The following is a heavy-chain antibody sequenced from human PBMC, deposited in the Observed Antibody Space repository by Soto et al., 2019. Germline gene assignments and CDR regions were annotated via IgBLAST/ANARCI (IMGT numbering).Heavy chain of an antibody. Sequence: EVQLVESGGGLVQPGGSLTLSCVASGFMSSNYFMTWVRQAPGKGLEWLANIERDGSGKNYADSVKGRFTISRNNPTHSLYLQMNSLRAEDTAVESCPGGSGWSSHFWGQGTHVAVSS. CDR1: GFMSSNYF. D-gene: IGHD6-19*01. CDR3: PGGSGWSSHF. J-gene: IGHJ4*02. V-gene: IGHV3-7*03. CDR2: IERDGSGK.